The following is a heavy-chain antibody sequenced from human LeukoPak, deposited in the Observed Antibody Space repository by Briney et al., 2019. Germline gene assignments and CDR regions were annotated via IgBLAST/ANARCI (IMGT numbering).Heavy chain of an antibody. Sequence: GESLKISCKGSGYSFTSYWIGWVRQMPGKGLEWMGIIYPGDSDTRYSPSFQGQVTISADKSISTAYLQWSSLKASDTAMYYCARMKLLYYYGSSGYFFDYWGQGTLVTVSS. CDR3: ARMKLLYYYGSSGYFFDY. CDR1: GYSFTSYW. CDR2: IYPGDSDT. D-gene: IGHD3-22*01. J-gene: IGHJ4*02. V-gene: IGHV5-51*01.